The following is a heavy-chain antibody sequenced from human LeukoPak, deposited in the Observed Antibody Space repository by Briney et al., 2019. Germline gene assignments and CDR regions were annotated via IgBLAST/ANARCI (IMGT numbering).Heavy chain of an antibody. D-gene: IGHD6-19*01. CDR1: GFTFSSYW. J-gene: IGHJ2*01. V-gene: IGHV3-74*01. CDR3: ARVGSGYWYFNL. Sequence: PGGSLRLSCAASGFTFSSYWMHWVRQVPGKGLVWVSRINSDGSTISYADSVKGRFTISRDNAENTLYLQMNSLRAEDTAVYYCARVGSGYWYFNLWGRGTLVTVSS. CDR2: INSDGSTI.